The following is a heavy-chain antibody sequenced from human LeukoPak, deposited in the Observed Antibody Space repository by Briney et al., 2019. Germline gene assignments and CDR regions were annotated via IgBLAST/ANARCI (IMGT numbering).Heavy chain of an antibody. Sequence: GGSLRLSCAASGFTFSSYSMNWVRQAPGKGLEWVSYISSSSSTIYYADSVKGRFTISRDNAKNSLYLQMNSLRAEDTAVYYCAKLWFGELSSDDAFDIWGQGTMVTVSS. CDR1: GFTFSSYS. CDR2: ISSSSSTI. D-gene: IGHD3-10*01. V-gene: IGHV3-48*01. J-gene: IGHJ3*02. CDR3: AKLWFGELSSDDAFDI.